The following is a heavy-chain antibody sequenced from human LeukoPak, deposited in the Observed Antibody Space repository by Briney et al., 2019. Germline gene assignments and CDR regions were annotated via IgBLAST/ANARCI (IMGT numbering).Heavy chain of an antibody. CDR2: IYSGGST. CDR1: GFTVSSNY. J-gene: IGHJ5*02. CDR3: ARGSRDLAFDP. Sequence: GGSLRLSCAASGFTVSSNYMTWVRQAPGKGLEWVSVIYSGGSTYYADSVKGRFTISRDNSKNTLYLQMNSLRAEDTAVYYCARGSRDLAFDPWGQGTLVTVSS. V-gene: IGHV3-53*01.